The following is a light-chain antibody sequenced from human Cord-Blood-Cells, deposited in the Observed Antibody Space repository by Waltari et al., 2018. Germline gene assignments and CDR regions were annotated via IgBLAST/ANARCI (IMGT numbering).Light chain of an antibody. CDR2: EVS. J-gene: IGLJ1*01. V-gene: IGLV2-8*01. CDR3: TSYAGSNNFV. CDR1: SSDVGGYNY. Sequence: QSALTQPPSASGSPGQSVTIPFTGTSSDVGGYNYVSWYQQHPGKAPKPMLYEVSKRPSGVPDRFSGSKSGNTASLTGSGLQAEDEADYYCTSYAGSNNFVFGTGTKVTVL.